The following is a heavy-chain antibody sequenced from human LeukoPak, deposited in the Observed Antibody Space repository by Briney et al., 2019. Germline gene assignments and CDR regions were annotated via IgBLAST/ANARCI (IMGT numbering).Heavy chain of an antibody. Sequence: GGSLRLSCAAPGFTFSSYSMNWVRQAPGKGLEWVSSISSSSSYIYYADSVKGRFTISRDNAKNSLYLQMNGLRAEDTAVYYCARDGTSGYDGFDYWGQGTLVTVSS. CDR2: ISSSSSYI. J-gene: IGHJ4*02. CDR3: ARDGTSGYDGFDY. CDR1: GFTFSSYS. D-gene: IGHD5-12*01. V-gene: IGHV3-21*01.